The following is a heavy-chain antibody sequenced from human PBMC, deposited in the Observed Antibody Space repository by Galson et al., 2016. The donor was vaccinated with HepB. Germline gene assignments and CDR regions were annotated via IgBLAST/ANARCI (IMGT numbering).Heavy chain of an antibody. Sequence: QSGADVKKPGESLKISCKGSGSMFTSYWIGWVRQMPGKGLEWMGIIYPGDSDTRYSPSFQGQVIISVDKSISTAYLQWSSLKASDTAMYYCASSLLSGSWAFDIWGQGTMVTVSS. CDR2: IYPGDSDT. J-gene: IGHJ3*02. CDR1: GSMFTSYW. D-gene: IGHD6-13*01. V-gene: IGHV5-51*01. CDR3: ASSLLSGSWAFDI.